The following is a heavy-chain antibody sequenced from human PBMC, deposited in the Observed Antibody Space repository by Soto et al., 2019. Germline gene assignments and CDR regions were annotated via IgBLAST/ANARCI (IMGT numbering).Heavy chain of an antibody. J-gene: IGHJ4*02. Sequence: QVQLVESGGGVVQPGRSLRLSCAASGFTFSDYGLHWVRQAPGKGLEWVAVIGHDGNNAFYEDSVKGRFTISRDNVRKPVHLQMRSLTVEDTAVYYCTRDRVYHILTGRPLDYFEFWGRGTLVTVSS. CDR1: GFTFSDYG. CDR3: TRDRVYHILTGRPLDYFEF. D-gene: IGHD3-9*01. CDR2: IGHDGNNA. V-gene: IGHV3-33*01.